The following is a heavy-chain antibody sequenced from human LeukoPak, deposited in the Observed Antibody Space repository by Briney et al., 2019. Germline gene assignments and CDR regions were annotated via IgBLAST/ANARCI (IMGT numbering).Heavy chain of an antibody. CDR3: ARGTVGANLGLHYYHYMDV. J-gene: IGHJ6*03. CDR1: GGSFSGYY. D-gene: IGHD1-26*01. V-gene: IGHV4-34*01. Sequence: PSETLSLTCAVYGGSFSGYYWSWIRQPPGKGLEWIGEINHSGSTNYNPSLKSRVTISVDTSKNQFSLKLSSVTAADTAVYYCARGTVGANLGLHYYHYMDVWGKGTTVTVSS. CDR2: INHSGST.